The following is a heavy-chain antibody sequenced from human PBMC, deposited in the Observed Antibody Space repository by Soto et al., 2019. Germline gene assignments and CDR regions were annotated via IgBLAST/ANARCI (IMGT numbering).Heavy chain of an antibody. J-gene: IGHJ4*02. V-gene: IGHV3-74*01. CDR1: GFTFSSYW. D-gene: IGHD3-22*01. Sequence: PGGSLRLSCAASGFTFSSYWMNWVRQAPGKGLVWVSRISTDGSNTNYAESVKGRFTISRDNAKNTLYLQMNSLSAEDTAMYYCAKTLYYYDTGGYQWGQGTLVTVSS. CDR2: ISTDGSNT. CDR3: AKTLYYYDTGGYQ.